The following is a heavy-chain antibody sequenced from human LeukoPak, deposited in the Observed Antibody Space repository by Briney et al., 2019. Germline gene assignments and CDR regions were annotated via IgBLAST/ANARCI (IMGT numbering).Heavy chain of an antibody. CDR2: INSDGSST. Sequence: PGGSLRLSCAASGFTFSNYWMHWVRQAPGKGVGGVSRINSDGSSTNYADSVKGRLTISRENAKNRMYLQMDNLRAEDTAVYYCARDLVAGFYWGQGSLVTVSS. V-gene: IGHV3-74*01. CDR3: ARDLVAGFY. CDR1: GFTFSNYW. J-gene: IGHJ1*01. D-gene: IGHD6-19*01.